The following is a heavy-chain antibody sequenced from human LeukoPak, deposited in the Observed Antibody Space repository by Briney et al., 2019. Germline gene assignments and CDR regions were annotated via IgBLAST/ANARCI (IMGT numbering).Heavy chain of an antibody. CDR1: GFTLSDYY. Sequence: GGSLRLSCAASGFTLSDYYMSWIRQAPGKGLEWVSYISSSGSTIYYADSVKGRFTISRDNAKNSLYLQMNSLRAEDTAVYYCASPISIAARRYFDYWGQGTLVTVSS. CDR2: ISSSGSTI. D-gene: IGHD6-6*01. CDR3: ASPISIAARRYFDY. J-gene: IGHJ4*02. V-gene: IGHV3-11*01.